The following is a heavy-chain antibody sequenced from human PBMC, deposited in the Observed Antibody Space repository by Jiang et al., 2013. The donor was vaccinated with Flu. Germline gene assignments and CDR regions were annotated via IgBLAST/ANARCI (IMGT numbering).Heavy chain of an antibody. V-gene: IGHV1-69*04. Sequence: GAEVKKPGSSVKVSCKASGGTFSSYAISWVRQAPGQGLEWMGRIIPILGIANYAQKFQGRVTITADKSTSTAYMELSSLRSEDTAVYYCARTFWEAVALYFDLWGRGTLVTVSS. J-gene: IGHJ2*01. CDR1: GGTFSSYA. D-gene: IGHD6-19*01. CDR3: ARTFWEAVALYFDL. CDR2: IIPILGIA.